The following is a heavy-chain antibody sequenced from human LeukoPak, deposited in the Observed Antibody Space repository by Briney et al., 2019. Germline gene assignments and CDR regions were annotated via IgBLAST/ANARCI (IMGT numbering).Heavy chain of an antibody. V-gene: IGHV3-30*18. CDR3: AKVRGSYHNFDY. Sequence: GGSLRLSCAASGFTFSDYYMSWIRQAPGKGLEWVAVISYDGSNKYYADSVKGRFTISRDNSKNTLYLQMNSLRAEDTAVYYCAKVRGSYHNFDYWGQGTLVTVSS. CDR2: ISYDGSNK. CDR1: GFTFSDYY. D-gene: IGHD1-26*01. J-gene: IGHJ4*02.